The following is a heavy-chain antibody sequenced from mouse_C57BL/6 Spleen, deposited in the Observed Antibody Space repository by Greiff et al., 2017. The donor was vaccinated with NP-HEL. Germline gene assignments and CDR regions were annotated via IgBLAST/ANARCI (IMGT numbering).Heavy chain of an antibody. CDR3: ARGGYYPYFDY. Sequence: QVQLKQPGAELVRPGSSVKLSCKASGYTFTSYWMHWVKQRPIQGLEWIGNIDPSDSETHYNQKFKDKATLTVDKSSSTAYMQLSSLTSEDSAVYYCARGGYYPYFDYWGQGTTLTVSS. CDR2: IDPSDSET. J-gene: IGHJ2*01. V-gene: IGHV1-52*01. D-gene: IGHD2-3*01. CDR1: GYTFTSYW.